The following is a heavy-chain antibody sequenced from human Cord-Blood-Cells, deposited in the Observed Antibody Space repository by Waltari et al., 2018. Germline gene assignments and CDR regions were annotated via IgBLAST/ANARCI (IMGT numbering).Heavy chain of an antibody. CDR2: IKQDGSEK. CDR1: GFTFSSYW. D-gene: IGHD3-3*01. CDR3: ARDLSGTGVVIDY. Sequence: EVQLVESGGGLVQPGGSLRLPCAASGFTFSSYWMSWVRQAPGKGLEWVANIKQDGSEKYYVDSVKGRFTISRDNAKNSLYLQMNSLRAEDTAVYYCARDLSGTGVVIDYWGQGTLVTVSS. V-gene: IGHV3-7*01. J-gene: IGHJ4*02.